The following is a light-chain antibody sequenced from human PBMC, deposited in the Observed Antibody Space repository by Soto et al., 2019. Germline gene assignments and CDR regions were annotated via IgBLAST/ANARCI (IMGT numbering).Light chain of an antibody. CDR3: QQYGSSPLP. J-gene: IGKJ4*01. CDR2: GVS. CDR1: QRVSSSY. V-gene: IGKV3-20*01. Sequence: EIVLTQSPGTLSLSPGERATLYCRASQRVSSSYLAWYQQKPGQAPRLLIYGVSSRSTGITDRFSGSGSGTDFTLTISILEPEEFAVYYCQQYGSSPLPFGGGTQVESK.